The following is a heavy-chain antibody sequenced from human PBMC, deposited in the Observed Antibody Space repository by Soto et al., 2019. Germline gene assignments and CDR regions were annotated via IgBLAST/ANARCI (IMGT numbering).Heavy chain of an antibody. CDR1: GDSVSSYY. CDR3: ARLDLWFGEQKRYHYYGMDV. V-gene: IGHV4-59*02. Sequence: PSETLSLTCTVSGDSVSSYYWSWIRQPPGKGLEWIGYIYYSGSTNYNPSLKSRVTISVDTSKNQFSLKLSSVTAADTAVYYCARLDLWFGEQKRYHYYGMDVWGQGTTVTVSS. J-gene: IGHJ6*02. CDR2: IYYSGST. D-gene: IGHD3-10*01.